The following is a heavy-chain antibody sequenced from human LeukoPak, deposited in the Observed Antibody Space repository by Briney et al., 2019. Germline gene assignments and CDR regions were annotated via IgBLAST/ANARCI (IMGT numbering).Heavy chain of an antibody. D-gene: IGHD3-22*01. CDR1: GFTFSSYE. J-gene: IGHJ4*02. CDR2: ISSSGSTI. CDR3: ARDRVYYYDSSDNFDY. Sequence: GGSLRLSCAASGFTFSSYEMNWVRQAPGKGLEWVAYISSSGSTIYYADSVKGRFTISRDNAKNSLYLQMNSLRAEDTAVYYCARDRVYYYDSSDNFDYWGQGTLVTVSS. V-gene: IGHV3-48*03.